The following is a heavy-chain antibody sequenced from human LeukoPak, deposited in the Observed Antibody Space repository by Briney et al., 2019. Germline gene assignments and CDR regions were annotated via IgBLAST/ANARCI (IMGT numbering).Heavy chain of an antibody. CDR3: AKYGIVVAGKGLPDW. Sequence: GGSLRLSCAASGFTFSSYSMNWVRQAPGKGLEWVSEISGSGGTAFYADSVRGRFTISRDNSKNTLYVQMNSLRAEDTAVYYCAKYGIVVAGKGLPDWWGQGTLVTVSS. J-gene: IGHJ4*02. CDR1: GFTFSSYS. CDR2: ISGSGGTA. D-gene: IGHD6-19*01. V-gene: IGHV3-23*01.